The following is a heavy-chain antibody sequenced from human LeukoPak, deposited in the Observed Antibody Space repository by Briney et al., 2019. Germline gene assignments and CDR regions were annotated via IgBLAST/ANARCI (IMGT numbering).Heavy chain of an antibody. Sequence: SETLSLTCAVYGGSFSGYYWSWIRQPPGKGLEWIGEINHSGSTNYNPSLKSRVTISVDTSKNQFSLKLSSVTAADTAVYYCARGPLRAFDIWGQGTMVTVSS. V-gene: IGHV4-34*01. CDR1: GGSFSGYY. J-gene: IGHJ3*02. CDR3: ARGPLRAFDI. CDR2: INHSGST.